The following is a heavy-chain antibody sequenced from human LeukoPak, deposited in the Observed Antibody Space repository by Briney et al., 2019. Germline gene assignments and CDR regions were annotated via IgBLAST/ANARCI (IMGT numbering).Heavy chain of an antibody. CDR2: ISSSGEVT. CDR3: ARGYDFSSGSKRGFDN. Sequence: GGSLRLSCAASGFTFSSYSMNWVRQAQGKGLEFVSYISSSGEVTFYADSVMGRSTISRDAAKNSLFLQMTGLRGEDTAVYYCARGYDFSSGSKRGFDNWGQGTLVTVSS. V-gene: IGHV3-48*01. J-gene: IGHJ4*02. CDR1: GFTFSSYS. D-gene: IGHD3-3*01.